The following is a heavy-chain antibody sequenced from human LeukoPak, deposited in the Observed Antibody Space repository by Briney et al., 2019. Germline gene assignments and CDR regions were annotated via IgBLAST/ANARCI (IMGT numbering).Heavy chain of an antibody. D-gene: IGHD5-18*01. CDR3: ARDPDGYSYGGLYYYYYMDV. J-gene: IGHJ6*03. V-gene: IGHV3-7*01. CDR1: GFAFSSYW. Sequence: PGGSLRLSCAASGFAFSSYWMSWVRQAPGKGLEWVANIKQDGSEKYYVDSVKGRFTISRDNAKNSLYLQMNSLRAEDTAVYYCARDPDGYSYGGLYYYYYMDVWGKGTTVTVSS. CDR2: IKQDGSEK.